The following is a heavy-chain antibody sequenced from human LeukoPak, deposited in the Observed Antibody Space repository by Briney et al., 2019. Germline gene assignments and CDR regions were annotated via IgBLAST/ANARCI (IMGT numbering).Heavy chain of an antibody. V-gene: IGHV3-43*01. CDR1: GFTFDDYT. CDR2: ISWDGGST. Sequence: GGSLRLSCAASGFTFDDYTMHWVRQAPGKGLEWVSLISWDGGSTYYADSVKGRFTISRDNSKNSLYLQMNSLRTEDTALYYCAKDLGREWSIGAFDIWGQGTMVTVSS. D-gene: IGHD3-3*01. CDR3: AKDLGREWSIGAFDI. J-gene: IGHJ3*02.